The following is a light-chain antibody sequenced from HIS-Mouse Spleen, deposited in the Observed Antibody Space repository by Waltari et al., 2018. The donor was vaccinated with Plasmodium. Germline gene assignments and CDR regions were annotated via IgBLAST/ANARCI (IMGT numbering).Light chain of an antibody. V-gene: IGKV3-15*01. CDR3: QQYNNWPRGT. J-gene: IGKJ1*01. Sequence: EIVMTQSHATLSVSPGARATLSCRASQSVSSNLAWYQQKPGQAPRLLIYGASTRSTCIPARFSGSGSGTEFTLTISSIQSEDVAVYCCQQYNNWPRGTFGQGTKVEIK. CDR2: GAS. CDR1: QSVSSN.